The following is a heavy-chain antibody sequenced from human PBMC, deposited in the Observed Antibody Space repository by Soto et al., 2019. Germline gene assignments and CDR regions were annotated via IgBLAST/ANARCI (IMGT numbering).Heavy chain of an antibody. Sequence: GASVKVSCKASGYTFTSYYMHWVRQAPGQGLEWMGIINPSGGSTSYAQKFQGRVTMTRDTSTSTVYMELSSLRSEDTAVYYCARGLGLYYDFWSGYFRIYGMDVWGQGTTVTVSS. V-gene: IGHV1-46*01. J-gene: IGHJ6*02. D-gene: IGHD3-3*01. CDR2: INPSGGST. CDR3: ARGLGLYYDFWSGYFRIYGMDV. CDR1: GYTFTSYY.